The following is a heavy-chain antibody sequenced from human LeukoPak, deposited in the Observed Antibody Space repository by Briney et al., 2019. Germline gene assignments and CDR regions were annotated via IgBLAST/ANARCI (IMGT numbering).Heavy chain of an antibody. J-gene: IGHJ4*02. Sequence: ASVKVSCKASGYTFTSYAMHWVRQAPGQRLEWMGWINAGNGNTKYSQKFQGRVTITRGTSASTAYMELSSLRSEDTAVYYCARDGATMVRGVIDYWGQGTLVTVSS. CDR1: GYTFTSYA. CDR2: INAGNGNT. CDR3: ARDGATMVRGVIDY. V-gene: IGHV1-3*01. D-gene: IGHD3-10*01.